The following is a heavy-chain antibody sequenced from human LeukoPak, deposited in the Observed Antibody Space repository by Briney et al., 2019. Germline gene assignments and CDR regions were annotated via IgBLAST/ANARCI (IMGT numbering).Heavy chain of an antibody. D-gene: IGHD1-1*01. J-gene: IGHJ3*02. Sequence: GGSLRLSCAASGFTFSSYEMNWVRQAPGKGLEWVSYITSGSGSTIYYADSVKGRFTISRDNVKNSLYLQMNSLRAEDTAVYYCARDLLERPRSAFDIWGQGTMVTVSS. CDR2: ITSGSGSTI. CDR3: ARDLLERPRSAFDI. CDR1: GFTFSSYE. V-gene: IGHV3-48*03.